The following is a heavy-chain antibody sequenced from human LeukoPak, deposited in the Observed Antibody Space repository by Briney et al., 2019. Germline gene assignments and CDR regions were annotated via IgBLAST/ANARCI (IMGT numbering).Heavy chain of an antibody. CDR1: GGSISGYY. J-gene: IGHJ4*02. Sequence: NPSGTLSLTCTVSGGSISGYYWSWIRQPPGKGLEWIGNIYYSGSTKYNPSLKSRVTISVDTSKNRFSLRLSSVTAADTAMYYCAREYSSGWFYFDYWGQGALVTVSS. D-gene: IGHD6-19*01. CDR3: AREYSSGWFYFDY. V-gene: IGHV4-59*01. CDR2: IYYSGST.